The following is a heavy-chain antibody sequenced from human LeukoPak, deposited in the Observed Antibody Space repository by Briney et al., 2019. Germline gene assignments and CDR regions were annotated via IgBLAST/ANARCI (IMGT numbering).Heavy chain of an antibody. CDR3: AEAGVQGLVVFRYFVY. CDR2: ISGSGSSP. J-gene: IGHJ4*02. D-gene: IGHD6-19*01. V-gene: IGHV3-23*01. Sequence: GASLRLSCAGSGFTLTSYAMSWIRQAPGKGLEWISGISGSGSSPYYADSVKGRFTISRDKSKNTLYLQMNSLKAEDTAVYYCAEAGVQGLVVFRYFVYWGERTLVTVSS. CDR1: GFTLTSYA.